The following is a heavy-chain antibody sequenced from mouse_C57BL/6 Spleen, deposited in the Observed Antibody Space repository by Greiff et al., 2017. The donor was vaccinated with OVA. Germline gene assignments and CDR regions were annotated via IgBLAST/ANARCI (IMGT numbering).Heavy chain of an antibody. V-gene: IGHV1-81*01. CDR3: ARVGGYSLFDY. J-gene: IGHJ2*01. Sequence: VKLVESGAELARPGASVKLSCKASGYTFTSYGISWVKQRTGQGLEWIGEIYPRSGNTYYNEKFKGKATLTADKSSSTAYMELRSLTSEDSAVYFCARVGGYSLFDYWGQGTTLTVSS. CDR2: IYPRSGNT. CDR1: GYTFTSYG. D-gene: IGHD2-3*01.